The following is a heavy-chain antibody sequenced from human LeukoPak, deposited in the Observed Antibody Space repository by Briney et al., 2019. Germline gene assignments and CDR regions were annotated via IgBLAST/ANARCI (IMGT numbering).Heavy chain of an antibody. CDR3: ARGAADGTDY. Sequence: SETLSLTCAVSGVSFSGYYWSWIRQPPGKGLEWVGEINHSGSTNYNPYLKSRVTIKVDTSKNLYSLKLSSVTAADSAVYYCARGAADGTDYWGQGTLVTVSS. D-gene: IGHD6-13*01. J-gene: IGHJ4*02. V-gene: IGHV4-34*01. CDR1: GVSFSGYY. CDR2: INHSGST.